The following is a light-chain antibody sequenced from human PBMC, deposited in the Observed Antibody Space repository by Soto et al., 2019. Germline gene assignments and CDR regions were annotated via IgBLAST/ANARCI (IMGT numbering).Light chain of an antibody. J-gene: IGKJ4*01. CDR2: DAS. CDR1: QSVSSY. Sequence: EIVLTQYPATMSLSPGERATLSCRASQSVSSYLAWYQQKPGHAPRLLIYDASNRATGIPARFSGSGSGTDFTLTISSLEPEDFAVYYCQQRSNWLALTVGGGTKVEIK. V-gene: IGKV3-11*01. CDR3: QQRSNWLALT.